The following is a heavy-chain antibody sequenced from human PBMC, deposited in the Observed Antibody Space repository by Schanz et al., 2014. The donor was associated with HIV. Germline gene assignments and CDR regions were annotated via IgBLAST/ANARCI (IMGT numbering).Heavy chain of an antibody. CDR3: AKTSYGWYFDY. J-gene: IGHJ4*02. CDR1: GFTFSTYA. Sequence: EVKLSESGGGLVQPGGSLRLSCVASGFTFSTYAMSWVRQAPGKGLEWVSGMRGSDDSTFYADSVKGRFTISRDNSKNTLYVQMNSLRAEDTAIYYCAKTSYGWYFDYRGQGTLVTVSS. D-gene: IGHD6-19*01. V-gene: IGHV3-23*01. CDR2: MRGSDDST.